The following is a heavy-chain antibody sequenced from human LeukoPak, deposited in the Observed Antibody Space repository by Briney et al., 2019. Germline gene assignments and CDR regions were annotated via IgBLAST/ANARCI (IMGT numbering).Heavy chain of an antibody. CDR2: IYYSGRT. V-gene: IGHV4-39*01. Sequence: PSETLSLTCTVSGGSISSGNYYWNWIRQPPGKGVEWIGRIYYSGRTYYNPSLKSRVTMSIDTSKNQFSLKLTSVTAADTAVYYCARPDQRGYSYGYSAFDIGGQGTMVTVSS. CDR3: ARPDQRGYSYGYSAFDI. J-gene: IGHJ3*02. D-gene: IGHD5-18*01. CDR1: GGSISSGNYY.